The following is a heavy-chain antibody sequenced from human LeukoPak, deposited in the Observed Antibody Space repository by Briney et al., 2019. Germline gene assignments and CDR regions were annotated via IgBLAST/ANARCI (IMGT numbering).Heavy chain of an antibody. CDR2: ISGSGGST. D-gene: IGHD2-15*01. V-gene: IGHV3-23*01. CDR1: GFTFSSHA. J-gene: IGHJ4*02. Sequence: GGSLRLSCAASGFTFSSHAMSWVRQAPGKGLDWVSGISGSGGSTYYADSVKGRFTISRDNSKNTLYLQMTSLRAEDTAVYYCARAGGGWYIWDYWGQGTLVTVSS. CDR3: ARAGGGWYIWDY.